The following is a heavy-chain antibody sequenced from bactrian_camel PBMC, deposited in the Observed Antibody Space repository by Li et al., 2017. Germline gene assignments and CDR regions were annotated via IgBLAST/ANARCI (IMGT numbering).Heavy chain of an antibody. CDR2: IYVGVNRT. CDR3: AAGRNSIIAAGYVRIGT. Sequence: VQLVESGGGSVQPGGSLTLSCAASGNTGYISSAYCMGWFRRVPGKEREGVAIIYVGVNRTHYADSVKGRFTISHDNTKSTLYLRMNSLKPEDTAMYYCAAGRNSIIAAGYVRIGTGARGPRSPSP. D-gene: IGHD6*01. J-gene: IGHJ4*01. V-gene: IGHV3S1*01. CDR1: GNTGYISSAYC.